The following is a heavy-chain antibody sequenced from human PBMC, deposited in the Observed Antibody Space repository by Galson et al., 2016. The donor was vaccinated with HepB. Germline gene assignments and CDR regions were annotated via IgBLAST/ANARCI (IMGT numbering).Heavy chain of an antibody. CDR1: GYTFTSYG. V-gene: IGHV1-8*02. J-gene: IGHJ5*02. CDR2: MNPNSANT. CDR3: ARAVRVSLLSDP. D-gene: IGHD3-10*01. Sequence: SVKVSCKASGYTFTSYGISWVRQAPGQGLEWMGWMNPNSANTGYAHHFQGRVTMTRDSSISTAYMELSSLRSEDTAVYYCARAVRVSLLSDPWGQGTLVTVSS.